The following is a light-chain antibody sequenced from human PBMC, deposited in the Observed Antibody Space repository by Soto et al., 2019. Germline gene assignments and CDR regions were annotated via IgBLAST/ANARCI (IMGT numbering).Light chain of an antibody. J-gene: IGKJ1*01. CDR3: QQYHRYSRT. CDR1: QSIGDS. Sequence: DIQMTQSPSTLSASVGDRVTITCRASQSIGDSLAWYQQKPGKAPKLLIYDASSLESGVPSRFSGSGSGTEFTLTISSLQPDDFATYYCQQYHRYSRTFGQGTKV. V-gene: IGKV1-5*01. CDR2: DAS.